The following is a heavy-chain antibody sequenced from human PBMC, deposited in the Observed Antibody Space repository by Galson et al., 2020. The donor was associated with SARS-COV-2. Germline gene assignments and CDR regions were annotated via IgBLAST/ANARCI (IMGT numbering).Heavy chain of an antibody. J-gene: IGHJ5*02. CDR1: GGSISSGGYS. CDR2: IYHSGST. Sequence: SQTLSLTCAVSGGSISSGGYSWSWIRQPPGKGLEWIGYIYHSGSTYYNPSLKSRVTISVDRSKNQFSLKLSSVTAADTAMHYCARSTYDIGGPSWLDPWGQGTLVTVSS. CDR3: ARSTYDIGGPSWLDP. D-gene: IGHD3-9*01. V-gene: IGHV4-30-2*01.